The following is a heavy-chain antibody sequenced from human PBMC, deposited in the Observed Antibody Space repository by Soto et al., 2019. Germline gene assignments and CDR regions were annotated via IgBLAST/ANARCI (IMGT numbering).Heavy chain of an antibody. CDR2: ISASGGAT. Sequence: EVQLLESGGGLVQPGGSLRLSCAASGFTFTSYAMSWVRQPPGKGLEWVSAISASGGATYYADSVTGRFTISRDNSNNTLYLQMSSLRAEDTAVYYCAKRTTVTTTVDNWGQGTLVTVSS. J-gene: IGHJ4*02. CDR1: GFTFTSYA. V-gene: IGHV3-23*01. CDR3: AKRTTVTTTVDN. D-gene: IGHD4-4*01.